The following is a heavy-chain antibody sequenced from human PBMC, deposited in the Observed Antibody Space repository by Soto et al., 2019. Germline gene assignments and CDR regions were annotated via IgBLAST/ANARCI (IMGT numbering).Heavy chain of an antibody. V-gene: IGHV4-61*01. Sequence: SETLSLTCTVSGGSVSSGSDYWSWIRQPPGKGLEWIGYIYYSGSTNYNPSLKSRVTISIDTTKNQFSLKLSSVTAADTAVYYCARDVRGSSGYYPPYYFDYWGQGTLVTVSS. CDR1: GGSVSSGSDY. D-gene: IGHD3-22*01. CDR2: IYYSGST. CDR3: ARDVRGSSGYYPPYYFDY. J-gene: IGHJ4*02.